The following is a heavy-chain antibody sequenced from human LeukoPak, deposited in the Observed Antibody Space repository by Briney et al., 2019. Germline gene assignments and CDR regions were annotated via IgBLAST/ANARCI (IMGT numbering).Heavy chain of an antibody. CDR3: ARRRGSGRQDSFDI. J-gene: IGHJ3*02. Sequence: SETLSLICAVSGGSIRRDGNLWGWIRQPPGKGLEWIGTISHGGRTYYNPSLKSRVTISVDTSKNQFSLNLSSVTAADTAVYYCARRRGSGRQDSFDIWGQGTMVTVSS. V-gene: IGHV4-39*07. D-gene: IGHD6-19*01. CDR1: GGSIRRDGNL. CDR2: ISHGGRT.